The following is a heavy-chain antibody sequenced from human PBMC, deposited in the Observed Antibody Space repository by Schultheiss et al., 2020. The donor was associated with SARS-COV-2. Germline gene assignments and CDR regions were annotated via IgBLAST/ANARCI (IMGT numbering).Heavy chain of an antibody. J-gene: IGHJ4*02. V-gene: IGHV4-34*01. D-gene: IGHD5-18*01. CDR3: ARASWIQLWLLIDY. CDR2: INHSGST. Sequence: SETLSLTCAVYGGSFSGYYWSWIRQPPGKGLEWIGEINHSGSTNYNPSLKSRVTISVDTSKNQFSLKLSSVTAADTAVYYCARASWIQLWLLIDYWGQGTLVTVSS. CDR1: GGSFSGYY.